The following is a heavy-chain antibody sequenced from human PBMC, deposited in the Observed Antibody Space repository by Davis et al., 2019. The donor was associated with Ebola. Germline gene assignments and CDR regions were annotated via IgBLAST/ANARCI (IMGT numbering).Heavy chain of an antibody. Sequence: AASVKVSCKASGYTFTSYYMHWVRQAPGQGLEWMGIINPSGGSTSYAQKFQGRVTMTRDTSTSTVYMELSSLRSEDTAVYYCATDRVEMTTIVGGNWFDPWGQGTLVTVSS. CDR3: ATDRVEMTTIVGGNWFDP. V-gene: IGHV1-46*01. CDR2: INPSGGST. D-gene: IGHD5-24*01. CDR1: GYTFTSYY. J-gene: IGHJ5*02.